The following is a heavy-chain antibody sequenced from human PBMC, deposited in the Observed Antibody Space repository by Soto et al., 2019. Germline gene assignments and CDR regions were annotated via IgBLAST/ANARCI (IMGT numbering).Heavy chain of an antibody. CDR1: GGSISSSNYY. V-gene: IGHV4-39*01. J-gene: IGHJ4*02. Sequence: SETLSLTCTVSGGSISSSNYYWVWIRQPPGKGLEWIGCIYYSGSTYYNPSLKSRVTISVATSKNHFSLNLSSVTAAATAVYYCARHQGGFMIVLAYYFDYRGPGTLVTVSS. CDR2: IYYSGST. CDR3: ARHQGGFMIVLAYYFDY. D-gene: IGHD3-22*01.